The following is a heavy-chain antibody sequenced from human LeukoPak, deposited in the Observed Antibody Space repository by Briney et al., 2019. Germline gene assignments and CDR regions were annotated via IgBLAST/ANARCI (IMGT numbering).Heavy chain of an antibody. CDR1: GFTFSSYG. Sequence: GGSLRLSCAASGFTFSSYGMSWGRQAPGKGLGWVSGINLNGGSTGYADSVKGRFTISRDNAKNSLYLQMNSLRAEPTALYYCARDSRYDGYNEPFDYWGQGTLVTVSS. CDR3: ARDSRYDGYNEPFDY. CDR2: INLNGGST. J-gene: IGHJ4*02. V-gene: IGHV3-20*04. D-gene: IGHD5-24*01.